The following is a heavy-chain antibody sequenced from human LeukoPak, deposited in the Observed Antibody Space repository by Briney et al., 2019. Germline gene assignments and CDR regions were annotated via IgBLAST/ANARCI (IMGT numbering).Heavy chain of an antibody. CDR2: IIRKGGST. CDR3: ARVKMGATINDYYYYYMDV. V-gene: IGHV3-64*02. J-gene: IGHJ6*03. Sequence: GRTQRLLCAASVLTFRSYPIKCVRQARGKGLEHGSAIIRKGGSTNYTDSVKGRFSISRDNSKNTVYLQMGSLRPEDMAVYYCARVKMGATINDYYYYYMDVWGRGTTVTVSS. D-gene: IGHD1-26*01. CDR1: VLTFRSYP.